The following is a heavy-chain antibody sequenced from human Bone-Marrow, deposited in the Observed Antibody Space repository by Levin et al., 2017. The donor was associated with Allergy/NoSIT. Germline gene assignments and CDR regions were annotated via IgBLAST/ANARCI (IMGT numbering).Heavy chain of an antibody. Sequence: GGSLRLSCAASGFTISSFLMTWVRQAPGKGLEWVANMKQDGNEKHYVDSVRGRFTISRDNTKNSVYLQMNSLRADDTAVYYGARDSGWYAIGLWGQGTLVTVSS. D-gene: IGHD6-19*01. CDR1: GFTISSFL. J-gene: IGHJ5*02. CDR3: ARDSGWYAIGL. V-gene: IGHV3-7*01. CDR2: MKQDGNEK.